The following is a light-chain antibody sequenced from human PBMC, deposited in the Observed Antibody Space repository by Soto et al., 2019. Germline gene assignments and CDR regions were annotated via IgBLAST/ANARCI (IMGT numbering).Light chain of an antibody. CDR1: QSISSW. J-gene: IGKJ5*01. V-gene: IGKV1-5*01. CDR2: DAS. Sequence: DIQMTQSPPTLSASVGDRVTITCRASQSISSWLAWYQQKPGKAPKLLIYDASSLESGVPSRFSGSGSGTEFTLTISSLQPDDFASYYCQHYNSYSITFGQGTRLEIK. CDR3: QHYNSYSIT.